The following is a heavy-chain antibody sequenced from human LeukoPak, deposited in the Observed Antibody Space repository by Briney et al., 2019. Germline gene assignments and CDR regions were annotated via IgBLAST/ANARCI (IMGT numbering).Heavy chain of an antibody. V-gene: IGHV3-43D*04. J-gene: IGHJ4*02. CDR3: AKDRSYNSYFDY. D-gene: IGHD5-24*01. CDR1: GFIFNDYA. CDR2: RNGGHT. Sequence: QPGGSLRLSCEASGFIFNDYAMHWVRQVPGKGLEWISLRNGGHTYYADSVRGRFTISRDNINNSLYLQMNSLKPEDTALYYCAKDRSYNSYFDYWGQGTLVTV.